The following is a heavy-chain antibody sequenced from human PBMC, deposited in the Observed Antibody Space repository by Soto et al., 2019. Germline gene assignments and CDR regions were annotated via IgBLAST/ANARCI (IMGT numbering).Heavy chain of an antibody. D-gene: IGHD2-15*01. CDR1: GYTFTGYY. CDR2: INPNSGGT. J-gene: IGHJ6*02. CDR3: ARYCSGGSCYSYGMDV. Sequence: ASVKVSCKASGYTFTGYYMHWVRQAPGQGLEWMGWINPNSGGTNYAQKFQGRVTMTRDTSISTAYMELSRLRSDDTAVYYCARYCSGGSCYSYGMDVWGQGTTVTVSS. V-gene: IGHV1-2*02.